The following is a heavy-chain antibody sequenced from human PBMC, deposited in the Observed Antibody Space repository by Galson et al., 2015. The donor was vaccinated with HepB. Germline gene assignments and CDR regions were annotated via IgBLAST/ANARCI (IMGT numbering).Heavy chain of an antibody. CDR1: GGSISSYY. CDR3: ARETYYYDEGGAFDI. Sequence: SETLSLTCTVSGGSISSYYWSWIRQPPGKGLEWIGYIYYSGGTNYNPSLKSRVTISVDTSKNQFSLKLSSVTAADTAVYYCARETYYYDEGGAFDIWGQGTMVTVSS. D-gene: IGHD3-22*01. J-gene: IGHJ3*02. CDR2: IYYSGGT. V-gene: IGHV4-59*01.